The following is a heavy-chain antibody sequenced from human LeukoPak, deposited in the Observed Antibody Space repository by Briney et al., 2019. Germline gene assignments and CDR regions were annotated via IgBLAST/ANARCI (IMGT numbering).Heavy chain of an antibody. CDR3: AENYHDNTGPFSWAFDI. V-gene: IGHV3-23*01. J-gene: IGHJ3*02. CDR2: TLSGGATT. Sequence: PGGSLRLSCAASGFTFRIYAMTWVRQAPGKGPEWVSGTLSGGATTYYADSVKGRFTISRDNSKNTLYLQMNSLRAEDTAVYYCAENYHDNTGPFSWAFDIWGQGTMVTVSS. CDR1: GFTFRIYA. D-gene: IGHD3-22*01.